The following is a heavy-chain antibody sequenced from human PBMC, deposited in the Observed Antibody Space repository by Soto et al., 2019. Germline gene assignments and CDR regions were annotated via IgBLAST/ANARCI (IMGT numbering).Heavy chain of an antibody. J-gene: IGHJ3*02. D-gene: IGHD2-15*01. Sequence: GESLKISCKGSGYSFTSYWIGWVRQMPGKGLEWMGIIYPGDSDTRYSPSFQGQVTISADKSISTAYLQWSSLKASDTAMYYCASTVNVLGQGSGGGCCWAFESWGKGRM. CDR1: GYSFTSYW. CDR3: ASTVNVLGQGSGGGCCWAFES. V-gene: IGHV5-51*01. CDR2: IYPGDSDT.